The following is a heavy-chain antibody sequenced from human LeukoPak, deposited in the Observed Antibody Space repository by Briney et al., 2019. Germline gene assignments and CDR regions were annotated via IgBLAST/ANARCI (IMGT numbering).Heavy chain of an antibody. J-gene: IGHJ4*02. V-gene: IGHV1-2*02. CDR2: INPNSGGT. Sequence: ASVKVSCKASGYTFTGYYMHWVRQAPGQGLEWMGWINPNSGGTNYAQKFQGRVTMTRDTSISTAYMELSGLRSDDTAVYYCARFNWNDDDFDYWGQGTLVAVSS. D-gene: IGHD1-1*01. CDR1: GYTFTGYY. CDR3: ARFNWNDDDFDY.